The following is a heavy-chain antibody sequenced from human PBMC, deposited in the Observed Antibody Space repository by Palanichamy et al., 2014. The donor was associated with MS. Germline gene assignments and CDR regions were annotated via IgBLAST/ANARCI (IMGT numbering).Heavy chain of an antibody. V-gene: IGHV6-1*01. CDR1: GDSVSSNAAA. CDR2: TYYRSRWYS. J-gene: IGHJ4*02. CDR3: ARYTSGWFLDY. D-gene: IGHD3-9*01. Sequence: QVQLQQSGPGWLSLRRPSHSPVPSPGDSVSSNAAAWNWLRQSPSRGLEWLGRTYYRSRWYSDYGASVRSRITINSDTSNNQFSLHLNSVTPEDTAVYYCARYTSGWFLDYWGQGSLVTVSS.